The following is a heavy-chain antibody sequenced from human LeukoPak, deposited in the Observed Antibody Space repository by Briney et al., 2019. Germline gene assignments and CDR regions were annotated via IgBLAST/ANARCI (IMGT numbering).Heavy chain of an antibody. Sequence: PGRSLRLSCAASGFTFSSYAMLWVRQAPGKELEWVAVISDDGNNKYYADSVKGRFTISRDNSKNTLYLQMNSLRGEDTAVYYCASVDDLDAFAMWGQGTMVTVSS. CDR3: ASVDDLDAFAM. J-gene: IGHJ3*02. V-gene: IGHV3-30*04. D-gene: IGHD5-12*01. CDR1: GFTFSSYA. CDR2: ISDDGNNK.